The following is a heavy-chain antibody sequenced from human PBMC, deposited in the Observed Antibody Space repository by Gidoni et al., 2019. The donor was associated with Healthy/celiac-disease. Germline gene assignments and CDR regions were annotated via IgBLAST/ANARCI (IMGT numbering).Heavy chain of an antibody. V-gene: IGHV3-49*05. J-gene: IGHJ4*02. D-gene: IGHD1-26*01. CDR3: TRGGPIVGATLSHLFDY. Sequence: EVQLVESVGGLVKPGRSLRLSCTASGFTFGDYAMSWFRQAPGKGLEWVGFIRSKAYGGTTEYAASVKGRFTISRDDSKSIAYLQMNSLKTEDTAVYYCTRGGPIVGATLSHLFDYWGQGTLVTVSS. CDR2: IRSKAYGGTT. CDR1: GFTFGDYA.